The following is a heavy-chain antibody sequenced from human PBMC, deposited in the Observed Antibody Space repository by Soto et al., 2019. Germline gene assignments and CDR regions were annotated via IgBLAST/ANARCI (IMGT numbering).Heavy chain of an antibody. J-gene: IGHJ6*02. CDR3: ARDRGRGGSYYIYFYGMDV. CDR1: GYTFTTYY. D-gene: IGHD1-26*01. V-gene: IGHV1-46*01. Sequence: EASVKVSCKASGYTFTTYYIHWVRQAPGQGLEWTGVINPSGGSINYAQKFQGRVTMTRDTSTSTVYMELSSLRSEDTAVYYCARDRGRGGSYYIYFYGMDVWGQGTTVTVSS. CDR2: INPSGGSI.